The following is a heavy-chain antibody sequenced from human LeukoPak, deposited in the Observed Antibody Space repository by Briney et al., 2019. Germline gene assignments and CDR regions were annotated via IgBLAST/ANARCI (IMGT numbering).Heavy chain of an antibody. J-gene: IGHJ6*03. Sequence: ASVKVSCKASGYTFTSYDINWVRQATGQGLEWMGWMNPNSGNTGYAQKFQGRVTMTRNTSISTAYMELSSLRSEDTVVYYCARGTSRTPYYYYYMDVWGKGTTVTVSS. CDR2: MNPNSGNT. CDR1: GYTFTSYD. CDR3: ARGTSRTPYYYYYMDV. V-gene: IGHV1-8*01.